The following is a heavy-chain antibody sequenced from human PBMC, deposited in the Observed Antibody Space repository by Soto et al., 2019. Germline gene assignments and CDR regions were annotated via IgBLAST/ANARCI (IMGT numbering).Heavy chain of an antibody. CDR2: ISPDGSDV. J-gene: IGHJ4*02. V-gene: IGHV3-74*01. CDR3: ACWGHIVPVAPSDFDR. CDR1: GFPFTNYW. Sequence: PGGSLRLSCSASGFPFTNYWMNWVRQTPGKGLMWVSRISPDGSDVGYADSVEGRFTVSRDNAKNTLYPQMHSLRAEDTAMYYCACWGHIVPVAPSDFDRWGQGPLVTVSS. D-gene: IGHD2-21*01.